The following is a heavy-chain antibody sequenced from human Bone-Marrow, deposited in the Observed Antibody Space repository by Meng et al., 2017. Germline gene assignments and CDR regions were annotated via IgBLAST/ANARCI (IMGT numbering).Heavy chain of an antibody. D-gene: IGHD6-6*01. CDR2: MNPNSVNT. J-gene: IGHJ6*02. CDR3: ARGEDSSQFYYYYYYGMDV. V-gene: IGHV1-8*03. CDR1: GYTFTSYD. Sequence: ASVKVSCKASGYTFTSYDINWVRQATGQGLEWMGWMNPNSVNTGYAQKFQGRVTITRNTSISTAYMELSSLRSEDTAVYYCARGEDSSQFYYYYYYGMDVWGQGTTVTVSS.